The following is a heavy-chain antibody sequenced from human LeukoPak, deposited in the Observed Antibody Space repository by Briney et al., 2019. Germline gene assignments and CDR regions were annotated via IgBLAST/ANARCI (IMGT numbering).Heavy chain of an antibody. V-gene: IGHV3-48*03. CDR1: GFTFSSYE. J-gene: IGHJ3*02. CDR3: ARDYDSSGYSAFDI. CDR2: ISSSGSTI. Sequence: GGSLRLSCAASGFTFSSYEMNWVRQAPGKGLEWVSYISSSGSTIYYADSVKGRFTISRDNAKNSLYLQMNSLRAEDTAVYYCARDYDSSGYSAFDIWGQGAMVTVSS. D-gene: IGHD3-22*01.